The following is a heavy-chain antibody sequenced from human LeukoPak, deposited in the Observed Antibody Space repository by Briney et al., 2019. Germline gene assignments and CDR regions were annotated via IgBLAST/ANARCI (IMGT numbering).Heavy chain of an antibody. D-gene: IGHD2-2*01. V-gene: IGHV3-30*02. CDR1: GFTFSSYV. CDR3: AKMKYQLLSYFDY. CDR2: IQYDGTNK. J-gene: IGHJ4*02. Sequence: GGSLRLSCAASGFTFSSYVMHWVRQAPGKGLEWVTFIQYDGTNKYYADSVKGRFTVSRDYSKNTLYLQMNSLRAEDTAVYYCAKMKYQLLSYFDYWGQGTLVTVSS.